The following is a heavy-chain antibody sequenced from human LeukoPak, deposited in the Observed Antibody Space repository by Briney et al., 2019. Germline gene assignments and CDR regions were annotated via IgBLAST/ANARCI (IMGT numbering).Heavy chain of an antibody. CDR1: GFTLSAYS. CDR2: ISGGGSTI. V-gene: IGHV3-48*01. Sequence: PGGSLRLSCAASGFTLSAYSMNWVRQAPGKGLEWVSYISGGGSTIYYADSVKGRFTISRDNSKNTLYLQMNSLRAEDTAVYYCARGVDYYDSSGYYYWGQGTLVTVSS. CDR3: ARGVDYYDSSGYYY. D-gene: IGHD3-22*01. J-gene: IGHJ4*02.